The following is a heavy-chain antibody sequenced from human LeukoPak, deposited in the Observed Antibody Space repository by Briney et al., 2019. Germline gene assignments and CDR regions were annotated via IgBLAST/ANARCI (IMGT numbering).Heavy chain of an antibody. Sequence: SETLSLTCAVYGGSFSGYYWSWIRQPPGKGLEWIGEINHSGSTNYNPSLKSRVTISVDTSKNQFSLKLSSVTAADTAVYYCARTTVVTPAFDYWGQGTLVTVSS. CDR2: INHSGST. D-gene: IGHD4-23*01. CDR1: GGSFSGYY. CDR3: ARTTVVTPAFDY. V-gene: IGHV4-34*01. J-gene: IGHJ4*02.